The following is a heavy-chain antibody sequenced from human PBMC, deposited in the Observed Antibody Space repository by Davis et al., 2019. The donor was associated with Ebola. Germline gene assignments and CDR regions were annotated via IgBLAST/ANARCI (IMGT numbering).Heavy chain of an antibody. D-gene: IGHD3-22*01. CDR3: ARAISGYYDY. V-gene: IGHV1-8*03. CDR1: GYTFTGYY. CDR2: MNPNSGNT. Sequence: ASVKVSCKASGYTFTGYYMHWVRQAPGQGLEWMGWMNPNSGNTGYAQKFQGRVTITRNTSISTAYMELSSLRSEDTAVYYCARAISGYYDYWGQGTLVTVSS. J-gene: IGHJ4*02.